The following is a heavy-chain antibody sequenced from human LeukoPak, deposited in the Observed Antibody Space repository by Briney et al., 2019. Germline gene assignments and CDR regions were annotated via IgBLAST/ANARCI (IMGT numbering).Heavy chain of an antibody. CDR1: GGSISSSY. J-gene: IGHJ4*02. CDR2: IYHSGST. CDR3: ARQMGSSGSWVDS. Sequence: SETLSLTCSVSGGSISSSYWSWIRQPPGKGLEWIGYIYHSGSTKYNPSLKSRVTISVDTSKNQFSLKVTSVTAADTAVYYCARQMGSSGSWVDSWGQGTLVTVSS. D-gene: IGHD6-19*01. V-gene: IGHV4-59*08.